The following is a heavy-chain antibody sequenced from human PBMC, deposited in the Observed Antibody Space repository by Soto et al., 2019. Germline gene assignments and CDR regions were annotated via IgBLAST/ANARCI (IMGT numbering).Heavy chain of an antibody. CDR2: IYWDDDE. CDR3: AHSYSSSPDDGFDV. J-gene: IGHJ3*01. V-gene: IGHV2-5*02. CDR1: GFSLSTRGVG. Sequence: QITLKESGQTLVKPTQMLTLTCTFSGFSLSTRGVGVGWIRQPPGEALEWLALIYWDDDERYSPSLWSRLTITKDTSKNQVVLTMTNMEPVDTGTYYCAHSYSSSPDDGFDVWGQGTRVTVSS. D-gene: IGHD6-6*01.